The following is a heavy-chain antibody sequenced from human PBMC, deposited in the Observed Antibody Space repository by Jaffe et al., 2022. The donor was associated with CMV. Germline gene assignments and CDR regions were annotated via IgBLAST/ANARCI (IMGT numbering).Heavy chain of an antibody. CDR2: ISGYNGYT. CDR1: GYTFIRYG. Sequence: QVQLVQSGAEVKKPGASVKVSCKASGYTFIRYGVSWVRQAPGQGLEWMGWISGYNGYTNIPQKFQGRVTMTTDTSTSTAYMELRSLKSDDTAMYYCARVKLQKGGSYYPNYYYGMDVWGQGTTVTVSS. D-gene: IGHD1-26*01. J-gene: IGHJ6*02. V-gene: IGHV1-18*01. CDR3: ARVKLQKGGSYYPNYYYGMDV.